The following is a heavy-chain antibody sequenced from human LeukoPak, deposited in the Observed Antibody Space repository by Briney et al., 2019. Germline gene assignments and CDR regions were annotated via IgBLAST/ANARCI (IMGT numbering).Heavy chain of an antibody. D-gene: IGHD3-9*01. Sequence: PETLSLTCAVYGESFSASYWSWIRQPPGKGLEWIGEITHSGSTNYNPSLKSRVTISIDTSKNQFSLKLSSVTAADTAVYYCARHRPGLRYTRGWFDPWGQGTLVTVSS. J-gene: IGHJ5*02. CDR3: ARHRPGLRYTRGWFDP. CDR1: GESFSASY. V-gene: IGHV4-34*01. CDR2: ITHSGST.